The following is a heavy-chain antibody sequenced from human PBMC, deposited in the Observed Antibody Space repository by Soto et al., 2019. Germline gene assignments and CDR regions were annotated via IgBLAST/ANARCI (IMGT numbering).Heavy chain of an antibody. Sequence: GGSLRLSCAASGFTLSRHTMNWVRQAPGKGLEWVSFIGSRTSDIYYADSVKGRFTISRDNAKNSLYLDLTRLRAEDTAVYFCVRDYYDTSDYPNTFDKWGQGTMVTVSS. CDR1: GFTLSRHT. CDR3: VRDYYDTSDYPNTFDK. D-gene: IGHD3-16*01. J-gene: IGHJ3*02. CDR2: IGSRTSDI. V-gene: IGHV3-21*01.